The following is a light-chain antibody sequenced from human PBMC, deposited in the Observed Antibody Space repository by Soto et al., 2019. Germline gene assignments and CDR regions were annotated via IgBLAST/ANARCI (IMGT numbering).Light chain of an antibody. J-gene: IGKJ5*01. CDR1: QSVSRK. CDR3: QQYTNWPPNT. V-gene: IGKV3-15*01. Sequence: EIVITQSPATLSFSPVESATLSCRASQSVSRKLVWYQQKPGQAPRLLIYGASTRATGVPARFSGRGSGTEFTLTISSLQSEDFAVYYCQQYTNWPPNTFGQGTRLEIK. CDR2: GAS.